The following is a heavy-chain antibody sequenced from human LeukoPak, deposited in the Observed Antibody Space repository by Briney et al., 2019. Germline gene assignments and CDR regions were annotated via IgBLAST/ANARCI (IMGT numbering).Heavy chain of an antibody. V-gene: IGHV3-21*01. D-gene: IGHD2-2*01. J-gene: IGHJ4*02. CDR1: GFTFNTYS. Sequence: GGSLRLSCAASGFTFNTYSMNWVRQAPGKGLEWVSSISSRSSYYIYYADSVKGRFTISRDNAKNSMYLQMDSLRAEETAAYSCVRDPHIVVVPAARVYYFDYWGQGTLVTVSS. CDR3: VRDPHIVVVPAARVYYFDY. CDR2: ISSRSSYYI.